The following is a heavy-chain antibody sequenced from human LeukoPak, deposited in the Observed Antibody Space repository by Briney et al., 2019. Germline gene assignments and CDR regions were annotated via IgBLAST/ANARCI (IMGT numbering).Heavy chain of an antibody. J-gene: IGHJ4*02. CDR3: ARAGNLDC. CDR1: GFTFTSHW. Sequence: PGGSLRLSCVASGFTFTSHWMSWVRQAPGKGLERVAIINKDGSEQYYADSVKGRFIISRDNAKNSVYLQMDSLRAEDTAVHYCARAGNLDCWGQGTLVTVSS. V-gene: IGHV3-7*05. CDR2: INKDGSEQ.